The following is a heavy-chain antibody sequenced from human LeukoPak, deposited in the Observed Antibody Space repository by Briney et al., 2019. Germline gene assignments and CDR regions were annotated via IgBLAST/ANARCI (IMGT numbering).Heavy chain of an antibody. CDR1: GFIFSSYW. CDR2: IKPDGSES. J-gene: IGHJ4*02. D-gene: IGHD3-10*01. V-gene: IGHV3-7*01. Sequence: GGSLRLSCVDSGFIFSSYWMSWVRQAQGKGLEWVANIKPDGSESYYLDSVKGRFTISRDNAKNSLYLQMNSLRGEDTAIYYCANGKYYYPYWGQGTLVTVSS. CDR3: ANGKYYYPY.